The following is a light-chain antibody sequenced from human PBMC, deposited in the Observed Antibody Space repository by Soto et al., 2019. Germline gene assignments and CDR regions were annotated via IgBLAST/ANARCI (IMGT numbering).Light chain of an antibody. CDR3: QSYDSSLSDVL. Sequence: QAVVTQPPSVSGAPGQRVTISCTGSSSNIGAGYDVHWYQQLPGTAPKLLIYGNRNWPSGVPDRFSGSKSGTSASLAITGLQAEDEADYYCQSYDSSLSDVLFGGGTKLTVL. CDR2: GNR. J-gene: IGLJ2*01. CDR1: SSNIGAGYD. V-gene: IGLV1-40*01.